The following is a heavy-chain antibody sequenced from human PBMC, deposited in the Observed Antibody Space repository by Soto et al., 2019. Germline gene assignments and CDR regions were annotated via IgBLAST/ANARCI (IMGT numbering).Heavy chain of an antibody. CDR2: IIPIFGTA. CDR3: AVYYYGSGKLYYYYSGMDV. Sequence: SVKVSCRASGGTFSSYAISWVRQAPGQGLEWMGGIIPIFGTANYAQKFQGRVTITADESTSTAYMELSSLRSEDTAVYYCAVYYYGSGKLYYYYSGMDVWGQGTTVTVSS. J-gene: IGHJ6*02. CDR1: GGTFSSYA. D-gene: IGHD3-10*01. V-gene: IGHV1-69*13.